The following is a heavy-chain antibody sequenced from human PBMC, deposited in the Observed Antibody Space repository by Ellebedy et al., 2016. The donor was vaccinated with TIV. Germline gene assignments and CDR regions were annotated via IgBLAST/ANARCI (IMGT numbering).Heavy chain of an antibody. Sequence: ASVKVSCXASGYTFTGYYMHWVRQAPGQGLEWMGWINPNSGGTNYAQKFQGRVTMTRDTSISTAYMELSSLRSEDTAVYYCARHTNDEELVIIADGMDVWGQGTTVTVSS. D-gene: IGHD3-9*01. CDR2: INPNSGGT. V-gene: IGHV1-2*02. CDR3: ARHTNDEELVIIADGMDV. CDR1: GYTFTGYY. J-gene: IGHJ6*02.